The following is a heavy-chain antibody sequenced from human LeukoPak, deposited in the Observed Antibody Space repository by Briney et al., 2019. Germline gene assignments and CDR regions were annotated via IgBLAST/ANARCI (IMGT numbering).Heavy chain of an antibody. V-gene: IGHV1-18*01. J-gene: IGHJ4*02. CDR1: GYTFTSYG. Sequence: GASVKVSCKASGYTFTSYGISWVRQAPGQGLEWMGWISAYNGNTNYAQKLQGRVTMTTDTSTSTAYMELSRLRSDDTAVYYCARDSSHYGSGSYYNTYYFDYWGQGTLVTVSS. CDR2: ISAYNGNT. D-gene: IGHD3-10*01. CDR3: ARDSSHYGSGSYYNTYYFDY.